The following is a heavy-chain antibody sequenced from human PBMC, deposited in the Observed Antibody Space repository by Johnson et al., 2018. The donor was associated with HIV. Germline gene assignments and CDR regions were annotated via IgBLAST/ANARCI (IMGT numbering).Heavy chain of an antibody. Sequence: VQLVQSGGGLVQPGGSLRLSCAASGFTFSIYWMTWVRQAPRKGLEWVANRKQDGSEKYYGDSVKGRFTISRDNAKNSLYLQMNSLIAADSAVYYCARESLGTLGDGFDIWGQGTMVTVPS. CDR1: GFTFSIYW. J-gene: IGHJ3*02. CDR2: RKQDGSEK. CDR3: ARESLGTLGDGFDI. V-gene: IGHV3-7*01. D-gene: IGHD1-1*01.